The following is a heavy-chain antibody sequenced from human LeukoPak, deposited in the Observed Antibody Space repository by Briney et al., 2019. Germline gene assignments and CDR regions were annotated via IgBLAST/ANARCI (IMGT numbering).Heavy chain of an antibody. CDR2: IRYDGSNK. CDR1: GFTFSSYG. Sequence: PGGSLRLSCAASGFTFSSYGMHWVRQAPGKGLEWVAFIRYDGSNKYYADSVKGRFTISRDNSKNTLYLQMNSLRAEDTAVYYCAKVRSTISDYYYYYMDVWGKGTTVTISS. V-gene: IGHV3-30*02. D-gene: IGHD5/OR15-5a*01. J-gene: IGHJ6*03. CDR3: AKVRSTISDYYYYYMDV.